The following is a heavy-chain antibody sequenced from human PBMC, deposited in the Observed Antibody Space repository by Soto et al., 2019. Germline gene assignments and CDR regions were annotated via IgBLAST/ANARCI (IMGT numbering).Heavy chain of an antibody. V-gene: IGHV1-18*01. J-gene: IGHJ4*02. CDR3: ARAVATIPLWFPDY. CDR1: GYTFTSYG. Sequence: QVHLVQSGAEVKKPGASVKVSCKASGYTFTSYGIAWMRQAPGQGLEWMGWISAYNGNTDYAQKVHGRVTMTSDTSTGTAYMELGSLRSDDTAVYYGARAVATIPLWFPDYGGQGTLVTVSS. CDR2: ISAYNGNT. D-gene: IGHD5-12*01.